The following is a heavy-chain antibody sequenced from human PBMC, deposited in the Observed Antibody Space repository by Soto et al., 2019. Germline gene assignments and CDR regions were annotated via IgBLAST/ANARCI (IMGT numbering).Heavy chain of an antibody. CDR2: INDSGDDT. CDR3: AKAGYSLFFDS. CDR1: GFSFSSYV. Sequence: GGSLRLSCSASGFSFSSYVMSWVRQAPGKGLEWVSEINDSGDDTYYADSVKGRFTISRDNSKNTVSLLMNSLRAEDTAVYYCAKAGYSLFFDSWGQGTLVTVSS. D-gene: IGHD5-18*01. J-gene: IGHJ4*02. V-gene: IGHV3-23*01.